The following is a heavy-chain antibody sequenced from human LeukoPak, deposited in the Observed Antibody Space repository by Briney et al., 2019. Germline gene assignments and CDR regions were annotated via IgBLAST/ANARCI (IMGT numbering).Heavy chain of an antibody. CDR2: ISSSTSYI. CDR1: GFIFSNYA. CDR3: AKGSIAVADPFDY. V-gene: IGHV3-21*04. Sequence: GGSLRLSCAASGFIFSNYAMQWVRQAPGKGLEWVSSISSSTSYIYYADSVKGRFTISRDNAKNSLYLQMNSLRAEDTAVYYCAKGSIAVADPFDYWGQGTLVTVSS. J-gene: IGHJ4*02. D-gene: IGHD6-19*01.